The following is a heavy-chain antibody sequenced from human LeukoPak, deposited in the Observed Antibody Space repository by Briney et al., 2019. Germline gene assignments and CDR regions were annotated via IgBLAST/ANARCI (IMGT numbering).Heavy chain of an antibody. CDR2: ISSSSSTI. D-gene: IGHD5-12*01. CDR1: GFTFSSYS. Sequence: PGGSLRLSCAASGFTFSSYSMNWVRQAPGKGLEWVSYISSSSSTIYYADSVKGRFTISRDNAKNSLYLQMNSLRAEDTAVYYCAREGSGYDNRHAFDIWGQGTMVTVSS. V-gene: IGHV3-48*01. CDR3: AREGSGYDNRHAFDI. J-gene: IGHJ3*02.